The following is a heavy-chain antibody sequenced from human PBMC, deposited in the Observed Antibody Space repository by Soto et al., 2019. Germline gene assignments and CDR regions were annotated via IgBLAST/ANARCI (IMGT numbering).Heavy chain of an antibody. D-gene: IGHD6-13*01. J-gene: IGHJ4*02. V-gene: IGHV4-38-2*01. CDR1: GYSISSGYY. Sequence: SETLSLTCAVSGYSISSGYYWGWIRQPPGKGLEWIGSIYHSGSTYHNPSLKSRVTISVDTSKNQFSLKLSSVTAADTAVYYCARRLSYRSSWYFYDYWGQGTLVTVSS. CDR3: ARRLSYRSSWYFYDY. CDR2: IYHSGST.